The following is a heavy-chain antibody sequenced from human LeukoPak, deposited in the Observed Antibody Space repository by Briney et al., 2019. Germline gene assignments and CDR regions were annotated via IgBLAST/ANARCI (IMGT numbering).Heavy chain of an antibody. J-gene: IGHJ4*02. CDR3: ARESAAGGID. Sequence: GGSLRLSCAASGFTFSSYWMHWVRQPPGKGLVWVSRMNTDGSKISYADSVKGRFTISRDNAKNTLYLQMNSLRAEDTAVYYCARESAAGGIDWGQGTLVTVSS. CDR2: MNTDGSKI. V-gene: IGHV3-74*01. D-gene: IGHD6-13*01. CDR1: GFTFSSYW.